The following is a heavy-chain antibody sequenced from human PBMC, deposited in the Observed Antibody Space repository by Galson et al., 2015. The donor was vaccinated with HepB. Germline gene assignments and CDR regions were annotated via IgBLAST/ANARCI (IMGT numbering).Heavy chain of an antibody. CDR2: TYYRSKWYN. V-gene: IGHV6-1*01. Sequence: CAISGDSVSSNSAAWNWIRQPPSRGLEWLGRTYYRSKWYNDYAVSVKSRITINPDTSKNQFSLQLNSVTPEDTAVYYCARDRRGHGSSWYWVRYFDYWGQGTLVTVSS. CDR1: GDSVSSNSAA. D-gene: IGHD6-13*01. J-gene: IGHJ4*02. CDR3: ARDRRGHGSSWYWVRYFDY.